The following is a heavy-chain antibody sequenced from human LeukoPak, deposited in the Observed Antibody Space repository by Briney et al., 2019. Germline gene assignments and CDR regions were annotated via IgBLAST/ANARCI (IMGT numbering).Heavy chain of an antibody. CDR1: GFTFSSYA. CDR3: AKQAGGGYYWGDAFGI. D-gene: IGHD3-22*01. CDR2: ISGSGGST. J-gene: IGHJ3*02. Sequence: GGSLRLSCAASGFTFSSYAMSWVRQAPGKGLEWVSAISGSGGSTYYADSVKGRFTISRDNSKNTLYLQMNSLRAEDTAVYYCAKQAGGGYYWGDAFGIWGQGTMVTVSS. V-gene: IGHV3-23*01.